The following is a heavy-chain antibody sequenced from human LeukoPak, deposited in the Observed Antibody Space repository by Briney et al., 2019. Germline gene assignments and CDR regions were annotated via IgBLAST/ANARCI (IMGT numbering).Heavy chain of an antibody. CDR2: ISSSSSYI. V-gene: IGHV3-21*01. D-gene: IGHD2-8*01. CDR1: GFTFSSYS. J-gene: IGHJ4*02. CDR3: ARLGKSTNIDY. Sequence: GGSLRLSCAASGFTFSSYSMNWVRQAPGRGLEWVSSISSSSSYIYYADSVKGRFTISRDNAKNSLYLQMNSLRAEDTAVYYCARLGKSTNIDYWGQGTLVTVSS.